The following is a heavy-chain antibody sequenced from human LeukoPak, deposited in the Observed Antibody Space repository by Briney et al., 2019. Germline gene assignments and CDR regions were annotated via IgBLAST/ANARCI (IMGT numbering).Heavy chain of an antibody. CDR2: ISEGGDSA. CDR3: AKSMGDQNYNY. Sequence: GGSLRLSCAASGFTFSRYSMTWVRQAPGKGLEWVSTISEGGDSAYYADSVRGRFTTSKDNSRNTLYLQMNSLGAEDRAVYYCAKSMGDQNYNYWGRGTLVTVSS. J-gene: IGHJ4*02. V-gene: IGHV3-23*01. D-gene: IGHD3-16*01. CDR1: GFTFSRYS.